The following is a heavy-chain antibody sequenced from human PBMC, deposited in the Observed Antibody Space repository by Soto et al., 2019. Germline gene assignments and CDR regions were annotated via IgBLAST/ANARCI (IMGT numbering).Heavy chain of an antibody. D-gene: IGHD3-10*01. V-gene: IGHV3-30*03. CDR3: ASTLSGSGCYYNSYPPLY. CDR2: ISYDGSNK. Sequence: GGSLRLSCAASGFTFSSYGMHWVRQAPGKGLEWVAVISYDGSNKYYADSVKGRFTISRDNSKNTLYLQMNSLRAEDTAVYYCASTLSGSGCYYNSYPPLYWGLGT. CDR1: GFTFSSYG. J-gene: IGHJ4*02.